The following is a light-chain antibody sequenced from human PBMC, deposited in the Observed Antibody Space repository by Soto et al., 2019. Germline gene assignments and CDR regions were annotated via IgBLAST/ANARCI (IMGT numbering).Light chain of an antibody. CDR1: TGTVTSGHY. CDR3: LLSYIGARV. Sequence: QAVVTQEPSLTVSPGGTVTLTCGSSTGTVTSGHYPYWFHQKPGQAPRTLVYNTSDKHSWTPARCSGSLLGGKAALTLSGAQPEDESYFCCLLSYIGARVFGGGTKVTVL. CDR2: NTS. J-gene: IGLJ3*02. V-gene: IGLV7-46*01.